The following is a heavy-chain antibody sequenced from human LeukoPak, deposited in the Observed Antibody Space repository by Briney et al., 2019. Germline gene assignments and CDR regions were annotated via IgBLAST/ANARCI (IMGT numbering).Heavy chain of an antibody. J-gene: IGHJ4*02. CDR3: AKRISSSSYNFDY. Sequence: SETLSLTCTVSGGAISTFNSYWAWIRQPPGKGLEWIGTISYSGNTYYNSSLKSRITMSIDTSKNHFSLKLTSVTAADTAVYYCAKRISSSSYNFDYWGQGTLVTVSS. D-gene: IGHD1-26*01. CDR2: ISYSGNT. V-gene: IGHV4-39*07. CDR1: GGAISTFNSY.